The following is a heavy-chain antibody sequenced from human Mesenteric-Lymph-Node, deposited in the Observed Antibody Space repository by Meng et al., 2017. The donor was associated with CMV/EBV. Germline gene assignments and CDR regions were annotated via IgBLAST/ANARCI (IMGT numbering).Heavy chain of an antibody. CDR3: ARGSRWEPTPDFDY. CDR2: ISAYNGNT. D-gene: IGHD1-26*01. J-gene: IGHJ4*02. CDR1: GYTFTGYY. Sequence: ASVKVSCKASGYTFTGYYIHWVRQAPGQGLEWMGWISAYNGNTNYAQKLQGRVTMTTDTSTSTAYMELRSLRSDDTAVYYCARGSRWEPTPDFDYWGQGTLVTVSS. V-gene: IGHV1-18*04.